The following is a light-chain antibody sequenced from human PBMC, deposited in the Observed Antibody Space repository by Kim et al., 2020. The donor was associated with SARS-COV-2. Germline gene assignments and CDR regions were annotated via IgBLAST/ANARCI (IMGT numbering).Light chain of an antibody. CDR2: WAS. CDR1: QSVLYSSNNNNY. CDR3: QQYYSTPYT. Sequence: DIVMTQSPDSLAVSLGERATINCKSSQSVLYSSNNNNYLAWYQQKPGQPPKLLIYWASTRESGVPDRFSGSGSGTDFTLTISSLQAEDVAVYYCQQYYSTPYTFGQGTKPGD. J-gene: IGKJ2*01. V-gene: IGKV4-1*01.